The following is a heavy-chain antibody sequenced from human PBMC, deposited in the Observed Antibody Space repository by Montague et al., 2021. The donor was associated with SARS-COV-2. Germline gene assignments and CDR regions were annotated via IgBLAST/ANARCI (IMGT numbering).Heavy chain of an antibody. D-gene: IGHD3-22*01. CDR3: ARGILSMKMAVVVLLGGSYYFDY. CDR1: GGSFSNYY. Sequence: SETLSLTCAVYGGSFSNYYWSWIRQPPGKGLEWIGESDHRGSTNYNPSLKSRVTISVDTSKNQFSLRLSSVTAADTAVYYCARGILSMKMAVVVLLGGSYYFDYWGQGTLVAVSS. CDR2: SDHRGST. J-gene: IGHJ4*02. V-gene: IGHV4-34*01.